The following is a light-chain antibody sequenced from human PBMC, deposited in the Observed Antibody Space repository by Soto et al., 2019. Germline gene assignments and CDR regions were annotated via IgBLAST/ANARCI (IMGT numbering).Light chain of an antibody. CDR2: GAS. Sequence: EIVLTQSPGTLSLSPGERATLSCRASHSVSSSYFAWYQQKPGQAPRLLIYGASSSATGIPDRFSGSGSGTDFPITISRLQPDDFAEYYCQQYTSSPLTFGGGTKVDIK. J-gene: IGKJ4*01. V-gene: IGKV3-20*01. CDR3: QQYTSSPLT. CDR1: HSVSSSY.